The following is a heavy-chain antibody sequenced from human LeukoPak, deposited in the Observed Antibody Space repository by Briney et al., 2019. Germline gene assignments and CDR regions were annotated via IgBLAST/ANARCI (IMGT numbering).Heavy chain of an antibody. CDR2: IIPIFGTA. D-gene: IGHD6-6*01. CDR3: ARASGYSSSSVGGGYYFDY. V-gene: IGHV1-69*13. Sequence: ASVKVSCKASGGTFSSYAISWVRQAPGQGLEWMGGIIPIFGTANYAQKFQGRVTITADESTSTAYMELSSLRSEDTAVYYCARASGYSSSSVGGGYYFDYWGQGTLVTVSS. J-gene: IGHJ4*02. CDR1: GGTFSSYA.